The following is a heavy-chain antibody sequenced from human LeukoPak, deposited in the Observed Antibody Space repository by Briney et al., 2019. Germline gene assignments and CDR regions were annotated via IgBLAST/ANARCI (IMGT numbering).Heavy chain of an antibody. CDR3: ARGWLILIGYPLDTFDV. CDR2: INRDGSTT. V-gene: IGHV3-74*01. CDR1: GFTFSSHW. Sequence: GGSLRLSCAASGFTFSSHWMHWVRQAPGKGLVWVSRINRDGSTTAYAESVKGRFTISRDNAKNTLYLQMDSLRVEDTAVYYCARGWLILIGYPLDTFDVWGQGTMDTVSS. J-gene: IGHJ3*01. D-gene: IGHD3-9*01.